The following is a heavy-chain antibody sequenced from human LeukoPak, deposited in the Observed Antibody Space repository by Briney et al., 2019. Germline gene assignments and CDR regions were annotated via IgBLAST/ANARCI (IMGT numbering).Heavy chain of an antibody. CDR1: GFTFSSYW. D-gene: IGHD4-11*01. Sequence: GALRLSCVASGFTFSSYWMGWVRQAPGKGLEWVAKIKEDGSEKYYVDSVKGRFTISRDNAKNSLYLQMNSLRAEDTAVYYCARDDYSNYVRTGLFDPWGQGTLVTVSS. CDR2: IKEDGSEK. J-gene: IGHJ5*02. V-gene: IGHV3-7*01. CDR3: ARDDYSNYVRTGLFDP.